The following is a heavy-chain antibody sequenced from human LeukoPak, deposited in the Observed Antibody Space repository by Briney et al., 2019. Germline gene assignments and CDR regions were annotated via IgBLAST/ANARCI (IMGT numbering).Heavy chain of an antibody. D-gene: IGHD3-10*01. J-gene: IGHJ5*02. CDR1: GFNFDNYA. Sequence: PGGSLRLSCVASGFNFDNYAMHWVRQPLGKGLEWVAVISHDERTKYYADSMKGRITISRDNSKNTVFLQMNNLRTEDTAVYYCAKDRSLSVRVNWFDPWGQGTLVTVSS. CDR3: AKDRSLSVRVNWFDP. V-gene: IGHV3-30*04. CDR2: ISHDERTK.